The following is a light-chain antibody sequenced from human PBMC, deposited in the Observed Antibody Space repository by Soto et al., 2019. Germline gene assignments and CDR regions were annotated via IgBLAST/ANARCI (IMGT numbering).Light chain of an antibody. CDR2: AAS. V-gene: IGKV1-5*01. J-gene: IGKJ1*01. CDR3: QQYENYWT. CDR1: QNINRW. Sequence: DIQMTQSPSTLSASVGDRVTITCRASQNINRWLAWYQQKPGKGPMLLIYAASSLQGGVPSRFSGSGSGTDFTLTISSLQPEDFATYYCQQYENYWTFGQGTKVDIK.